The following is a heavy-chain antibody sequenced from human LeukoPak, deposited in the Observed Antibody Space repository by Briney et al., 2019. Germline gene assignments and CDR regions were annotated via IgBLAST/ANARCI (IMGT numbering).Heavy chain of an antibody. CDR3: ARDRRTAVADYFDY. CDR2: ISSSSSTI. Sequence: GGSLRLSCAASGFTFSSYSMNWVRQAPGKGLEWVSYISSSSSTIYYADSVKGRFTISRDNAKNSLYLQMNSLRAEDTAVYYCARDRRTAVADYFDYWGQGTLVTVSS. J-gene: IGHJ4*02. CDR1: GFTFSSYS. V-gene: IGHV3-48*01. D-gene: IGHD6-19*01.